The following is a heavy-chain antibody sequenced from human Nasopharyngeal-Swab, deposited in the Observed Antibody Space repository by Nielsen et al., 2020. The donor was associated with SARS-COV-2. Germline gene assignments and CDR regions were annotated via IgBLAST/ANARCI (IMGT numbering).Heavy chain of an antibody. CDR3: ARAGEDYGDYSYYFDY. CDR1: GGSISSGDYY. Sequence: SETLSLTCTVSGGSISSGDYYWSWILQPPGKGLEWIGYIYYSGSTYYNPSLKSRVTISVDTSKNQFSLKLSSVTAADTAVYYCARAGEDYGDYSYYFDYWGQGTLVIVSS. D-gene: IGHD4-17*01. CDR2: IYYSGST. V-gene: IGHV4-30-4*01. J-gene: IGHJ4*02.